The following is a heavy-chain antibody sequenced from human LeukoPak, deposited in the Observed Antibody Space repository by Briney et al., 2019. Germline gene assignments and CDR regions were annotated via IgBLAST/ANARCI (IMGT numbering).Heavy chain of an antibody. CDR3: ARSLWYYDSSGYGY. CDR1: GFSFSDAW. J-gene: IGHJ4*02. CDR2: ISSSSSYI. D-gene: IGHD3-22*01. V-gene: IGHV3-21*01. Sequence: KPGGSLRLSCAASGFSFSDAWMSWVRQAPGKGLEWVSSISSSSSYIYYADSVKGRFTISRDNAKNSLYLQMNSLRAEDTAVYYCARSLWYYDSSGYGYWGQGTLVTVSS.